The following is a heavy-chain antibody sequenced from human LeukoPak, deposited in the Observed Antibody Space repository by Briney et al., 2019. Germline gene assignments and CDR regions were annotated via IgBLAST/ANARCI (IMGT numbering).Heavy chain of an antibody. D-gene: IGHD5-12*01. CDR1: GGTFSSYA. V-gene: IGHV1-69*06. J-gene: IGHJ4*02. Sequence: VASVKVSCKASGGTFSSYAISWVRQAPGQGLEWMGGIIPIFGTANYAQKFQGRVTITADKSTSTAYMELSSLRSEDTAVYYCARVVSGYDSDYFDYWGQGTLVTVSS. CDR2: IIPIFGTA. CDR3: ARVVSGYDSDYFDY.